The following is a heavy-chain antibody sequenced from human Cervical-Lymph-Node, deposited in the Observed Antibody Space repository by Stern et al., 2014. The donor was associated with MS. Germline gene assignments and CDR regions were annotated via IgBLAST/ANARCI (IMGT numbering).Heavy chain of an antibody. CDR2: LIPVFGTP. CDR1: GGYFSSFA. D-gene: IGHD4-17*01. CDR3: ARGTVTNCFDS. Sequence: VQLVESGAEVRKPGSSVKVTCKTSGGYFSSFAIPWVRQAPGQGLEWMGGLIPVFGTPNYAQKFQDRVTITADASTRTAYMDLSSLRSEDTAVYYCARGTVTNCFDSWGQGTLVTVSS. J-gene: IGHJ5*01. V-gene: IGHV1-69*01.